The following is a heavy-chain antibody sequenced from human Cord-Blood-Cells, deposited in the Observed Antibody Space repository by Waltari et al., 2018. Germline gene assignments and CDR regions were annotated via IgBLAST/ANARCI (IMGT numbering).Heavy chain of an antibody. D-gene: IGHD1-20*01. Sequence: QVQLQESGPGLVKPSQTLSLTCTVSVGSISSGSYYWSWIRQPAGKGLEWIGYIYTSGSTNYNPSLKSRVTISVDTSKNQFSLKLSSVTAADTAVYYCARDITGAYWYFDLWGRGTLVTVSS. CDR3: ARDITGAYWYFDL. CDR2: IYTSGST. J-gene: IGHJ2*01. CDR1: VGSISSGSYY. V-gene: IGHV4-61*09.